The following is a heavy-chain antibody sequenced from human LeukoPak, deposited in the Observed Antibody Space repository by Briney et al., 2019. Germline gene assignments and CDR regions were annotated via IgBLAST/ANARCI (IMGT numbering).Heavy chain of an antibody. D-gene: IGHD3-3*01. CDR1: GGSFSGYY. CDR2: INHSGST. J-gene: IGHJ4*02. Sequence: SETLSLTCAVYGGSFSGYYWSWIRQPPGKGLEWIGEINHSGSTNYNPCLKSRVTISVDTSKNQFSLKLSSVTAADTAVYYCARGVRGYDLWSGYYPYFDYWGQGTLVTVSS. V-gene: IGHV4-34*01. CDR3: ARGVRGYDLWSGYYPYFDY.